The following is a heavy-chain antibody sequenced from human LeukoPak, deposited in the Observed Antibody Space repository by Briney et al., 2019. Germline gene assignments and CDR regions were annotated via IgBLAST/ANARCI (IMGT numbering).Heavy chain of an antibody. CDR2: IYPGDSAT. D-gene: IGHD3-3*01. V-gene: IGHV5-51*01. CDR3: ARLRFLEYLSDFDY. CDR1: GYTFSNYW. Sequence: GESLKISCKGSGYTFSNYWIGWVRQMPGKGLEWMGIIYPGDSATRYSPSFQGQVTTSVDKSISTAYLQWTSLKASDTAIYYCARLRFLEYLSDFDYWGQGILVTVSS. J-gene: IGHJ4*02.